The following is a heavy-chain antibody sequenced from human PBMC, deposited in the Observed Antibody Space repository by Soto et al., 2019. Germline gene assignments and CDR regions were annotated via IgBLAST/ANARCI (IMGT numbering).Heavy chain of an antibody. D-gene: IGHD3-10*01. CDR1: GFTFSSYG. Sequence: QVQLVESGGGVVQPGRSLRLSCAASGFTFSSYGMHWVRQAPGKGLEWVAVMWYDGSNKYYADSVKGRFTISRDNSKNTLYLQMNSLRAEDTAVYYCARDQASGVGYYYMDVWGKGTTVTVSS. CDR3: ARDQASGVGYYYMDV. V-gene: IGHV3-33*01. CDR2: MWYDGSNK. J-gene: IGHJ6*03.